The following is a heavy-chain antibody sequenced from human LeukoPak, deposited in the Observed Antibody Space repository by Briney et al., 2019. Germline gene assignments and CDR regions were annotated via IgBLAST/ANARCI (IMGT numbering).Heavy chain of an antibody. CDR3: ARDGSSSSPGRYFDY. CDR1: GFTFSSYS. J-gene: IGHJ4*02. D-gene: IGHD6-6*01. CDR2: ISSSSSYI. Sequence: GGSLRLSCAASGFTFSSYSMNWVRQAPGKGLEWVSSISSSSSYIYYADSVKGRFTIFRDNAKNSLYLQMNSLRAEDTAVYYCARDGSSSSPGRYFDYWGQGTLVTVSS. V-gene: IGHV3-21*01.